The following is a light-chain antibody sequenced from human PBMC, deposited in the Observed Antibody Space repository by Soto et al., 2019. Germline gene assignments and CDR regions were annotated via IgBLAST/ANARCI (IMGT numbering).Light chain of an antibody. CDR1: SSDVGGYDY. CDR2: DVT. V-gene: IGLV2-11*01. J-gene: IGLJ1*01. CDR3: CSYAGSYTYV. Sequence: QSVLTQPRSVSESPGQSVTISCTGTSSDVGGYDYLSWYQQHPGKAPKLMIYDVTKRPSGVPDRFSGSKSGNTASLTISGLKTEDEADYYCCSYAGSYTYVFGTGTKLTVL.